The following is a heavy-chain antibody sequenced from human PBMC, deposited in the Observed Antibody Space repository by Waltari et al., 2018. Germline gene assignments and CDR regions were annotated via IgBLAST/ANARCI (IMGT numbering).Heavy chain of an antibody. CDR3: SVSLNY. Sequence: EVQLVESGGGLVQPGGSLRLSCAASGFTFSHSWMDWVRQAPGKGLGWVAKIKHDARESHYVDSVKGRFTISRDNAQNLLYLQMNSLRAGDTAVYYCSVSLNYWGQGTLVTVSS. CDR1: GFTFSHSW. V-gene: IGHV3-7*01. J-gene: IGHJ4*02. CDR2: IKHDARES.